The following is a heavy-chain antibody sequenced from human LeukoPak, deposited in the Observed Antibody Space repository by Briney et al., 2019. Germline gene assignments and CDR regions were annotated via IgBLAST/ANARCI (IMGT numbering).Heavy chain of an antibody. CDR1: GGSISSSSYY. CDR3: ARATIAAAGTTRVFDP. D-gene: IGHD6-13*01. J-gene: IGHJ5*02. Sequence: SETLSLTCTVSGGSISSSSYYWGWIRQPPGKGLEWIGYIYYSGSTNYNPSLKSRVTISVDTSKNQFSLKLSSVTAADTAVYYCARATIAAAGTTRVFDPWGQGTLVTVSS. V-gene: IGHV4-61*05. CDR2: IYYSGST.